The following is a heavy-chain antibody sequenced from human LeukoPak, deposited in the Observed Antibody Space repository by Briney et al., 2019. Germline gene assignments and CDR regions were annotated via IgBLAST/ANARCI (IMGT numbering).Heavy chain of an antibody. J-gene: IGHJ4*02. D-gene: IGHD5-18*01. V-gene: IGHV3-48*01. CDR3: AKETVGYSYAHDY. CDR1: GFTFSNYN. CDR2: VSSSSDTM. Sequence: GGSLRLSCVASGFTFSNYNMNWVRQAPGKGLEWISYVSSSSDTMPYADSVKGRFTISRDNAKNTLYLQMNSLRAEDTAVYYCAKETVGYSYAHDYWGQGTLVTVSS.